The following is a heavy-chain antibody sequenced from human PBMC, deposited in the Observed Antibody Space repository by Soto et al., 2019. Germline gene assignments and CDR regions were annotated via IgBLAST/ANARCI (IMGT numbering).Heavy chain of an antibody. V-gene: IGHV2-5*02. J-gene: IGHJ5*02. CDR3: AHRAHPSLANWFAP. Sequence: QITLKESGPTLVKPTQTLTLTCTFSGFSLSTSGVGVGWIRQPPGKALEWLALIYWDDDKRYSPSLKSRLTITNDTPKNPVVLTMTTMDPVDTATYYCAHRAHPSLANWFAPWGQGTLVTVSS. CDR1: GFSLSTSGVG. CDR2: IYWDDDK.